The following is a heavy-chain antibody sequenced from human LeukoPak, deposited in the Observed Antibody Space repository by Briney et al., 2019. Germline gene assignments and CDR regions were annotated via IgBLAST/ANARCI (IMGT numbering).Heavy chain of an antibody. CDR1: GFTFSSYW. CDR3: ARTPPIAVAGLFDY. Sequence: PGGSLRLSCAASGFTFSSYWMSWVRQAPGKGLEWVANIKQDGSEKYYVDSVKGRFTISRDNAKNSLYLQMNSLRAEDTAVYYCARTPPIAVAGLFDYWGQGTLVTVSS. V-gene: IGHV3-7*01. CDR2: IKQDGSEK. D-gene: IGHD6-19*01. J-gene: IGHJ4*02.